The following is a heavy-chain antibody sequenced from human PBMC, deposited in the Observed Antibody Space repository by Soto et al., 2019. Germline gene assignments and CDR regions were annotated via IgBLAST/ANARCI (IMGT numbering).Heavy chain of an antibody. CDR1: GGTFSSYA. Sequence: GASVKVSCKAYGGTFSSYAISWVRQAPGQGLEWMGGIIPIFGTANYAQKFQGRVTITADESTSTAYMELSSLRSEDTAVYYCAREITAAGTYYYGMDVWGQGTTVTVSS. V-gene: IGHV1-69*13. D-gene: IGHD6-13*01. CDR3: AREITAAGTYYYGMDV. J-gene: IGHJ6*02. CDR2: IIPIFGTA.